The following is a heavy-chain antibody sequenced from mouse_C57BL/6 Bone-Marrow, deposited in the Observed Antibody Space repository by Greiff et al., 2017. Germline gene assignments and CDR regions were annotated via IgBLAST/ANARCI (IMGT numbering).Heavy chain of an antibody. CDR2: ISSGGSYT. J-gene: IGHJ2*01. CDR1: GFTFSSYG. Sequence: EVKLMESGGDLVKPGGSLKLSCAASGFTFSSYGMSWVRQTPDKRLEWVATISSGGSYTYYPDSVKGRFTISRDNAKYTLYLQMSSLKSEDTAMDYCASYYCGSSPLRVDYWGQGTTLTVSS. CDR3: ASYYCGSSPLRVDY. V-gene: IGHV5-6*01. D-gene: IGHD1-1*01.